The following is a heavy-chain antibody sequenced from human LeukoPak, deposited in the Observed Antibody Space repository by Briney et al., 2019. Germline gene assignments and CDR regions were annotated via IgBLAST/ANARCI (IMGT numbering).Heavy chain of an antibody. Sequence: TGGSLRLSCAASGFTFSSYAMSWVRQAPGKGLEWVSAISGSGGSTYYADSVKGRFTISRDNSKNTLYLQMNSLRAEDTAVYYCAKDWGVSSSSCFDYWGQGTLVTVSS. D-gene: IGHD6-6*01. CDR3: AKDWGVSSSSCFDY. V-gene: IGHV3-23*01. CDR1: GFTFSSYA. CDR2: ISGSGGST. J-gene: IGHJ4*02.